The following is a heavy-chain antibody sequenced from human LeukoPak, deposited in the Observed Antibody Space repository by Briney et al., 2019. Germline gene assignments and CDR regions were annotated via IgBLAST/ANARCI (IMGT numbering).Heavy chain of an antibody. CDR3: ARYDYYGSGSYSFDP. CDR1: GGTFSSYA. Sequence: SVKVSCKASGGTFSSYAISWVRQAPGQGLEWMGGIIPIIGTANYAQKFQGRVTITADESTSTAYMELSSLRSEDTAVYYCARYDYYGSGSYSFDPWGQGTLVTVSS. D-gene: IGHD3-10*01. V-gene: IGHV1-69*01. CDR2: IIPIIGTA. J-gene: IGHJ5*02.